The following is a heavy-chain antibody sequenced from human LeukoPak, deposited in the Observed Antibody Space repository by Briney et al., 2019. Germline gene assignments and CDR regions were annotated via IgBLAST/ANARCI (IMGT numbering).Heavy chain of an antibody. J-gene: IGHJ4*02. CDR1: GFTFSSYS. CDR2: IKSKTDGGTT. D-gene: IGHD3-22*01. Sequence: TPGGSLRLSCAASGFTFSSYSMSWVRQAPGKGLEWVGRIKSKTDGGTTDYAAPVKGRFTISRDDSKNTLYLQMNSLKTEDTAVYYCTTLIGDTLYYYDSSGYYPIDYWGQGTLVTVSS. V-gene: IGHV3-15*01. CDR3: TTLIGDTLYYYDSSGYYPIDY.